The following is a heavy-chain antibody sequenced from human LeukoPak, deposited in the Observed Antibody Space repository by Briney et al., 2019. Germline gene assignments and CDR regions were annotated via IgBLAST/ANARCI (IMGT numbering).Heavy chain of an antibody. J-gene: IGHJ4*02. Sequence: GGSLRLSCAASGFTFSSYWMHWVRQAPGKGLVWVSRINSDGSSTSYADSVKGRFTISRDNAKNTLYLQMNSLRAEDTAVYYCARVRIGLRLGELSLYFDYWGQGTLVTVSS. CDR2: INSDGSST. D-gene: IGHD3-16*02. CDR3: ARVRIGLRLGELSLYFDY. V-gene: IGHV3-74*01. CDR1: GFTFSSYW.